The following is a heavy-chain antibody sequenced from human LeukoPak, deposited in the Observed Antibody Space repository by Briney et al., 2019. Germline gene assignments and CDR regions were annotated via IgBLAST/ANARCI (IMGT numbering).Heavy chain of an antibody. J-gene: IGHJ4*02. V-gene: IGHV3-21*01. CDR2: ISSSSSYI. D-gene: IGHD6-19*01. CDR3: ARAAMSYSSGQASGY. Sequence: GGSLRLSCAASGFTFSSYSMNWVRQAPGKGLEWISSISSSSSYIYYADSVKGRFTISRDNAKNSLYLQMNSLRAEDTAVYYCARAAMSYSSGQASGYWVQGTLVTVSS. CDR1: GFTFSSYS.